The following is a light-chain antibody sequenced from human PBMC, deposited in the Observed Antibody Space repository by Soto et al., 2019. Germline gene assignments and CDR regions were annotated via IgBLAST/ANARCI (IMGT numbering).Light chain of an antibody. V-gene: IGKV3-20*01. Sequence: DIVLTQSPGTLSLSPGERATLSCRASQSVSSNHLAWYQQQPGQAPRLLIYGGSIRATGIPVRFSGSGSETDFTLTITRLEPEDFAVYYCQQYSSSRTFGQGTKVEIK. CDR2: GGS. CDR3: QQYSSSRT. J-gene: IGKJ1*01. CDR1: QSVSSNH.